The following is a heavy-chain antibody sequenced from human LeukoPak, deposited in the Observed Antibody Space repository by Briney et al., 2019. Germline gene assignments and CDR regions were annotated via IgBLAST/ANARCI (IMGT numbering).Heavy chain of an antibody. CDR2: MNPNSGNT. Sequence: GASVKVSCKASGYTFTGYYMHWVRQAPGQGLEWMGWMNPNSGNTGYAQKFQGRVTMTRNTSISTAYMELSSLRSEDTAVYYCARGYSSGWSLYYYYYGMDVWGQGTTVTVSS. J-gene: IGHJ6*02. CDR1: GYTFTGYY. CDR3: ARGYSSGWSLYYYYYGMDV. D-gene: IGHD6-19*01. V-gene: IGHV1-8*02.